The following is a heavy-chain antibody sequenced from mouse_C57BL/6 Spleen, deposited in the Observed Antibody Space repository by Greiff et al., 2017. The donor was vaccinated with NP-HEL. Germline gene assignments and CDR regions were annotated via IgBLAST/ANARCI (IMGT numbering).Heavy chain of an antibody. Sequence: DVMLVESGGDLVKPGGSLKLSCAASGFTFSSYGMSWVRQTPDKRLEWVATISSGGSYTYYPDSVKGRFTISSDNAKNTLYLQMSSLKSEDTAMYYCADDYDGFAYWGQGTLVTVSA. J-gene: IGHJ3*01. V-gene: IGHV5-6*02. CDR3: ADDYDGFAY. D-gene: IGHD2-4*01. CDR2: ISSGGSYT. CDR1: GFTFSSYG.